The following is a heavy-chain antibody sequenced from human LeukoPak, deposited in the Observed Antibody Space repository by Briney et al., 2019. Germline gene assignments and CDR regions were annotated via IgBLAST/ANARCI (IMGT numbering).Heavy chain of an antibody. CDR1: GFTFSNYE. V-gene: IGHV3-48*03. Sequence: TGGSLRLSCAASGFTFSNYEMNWVRRAPGKGLEWVSYISSSGSTIYHADSVKGRFTISRDNAKNSLYLQMNSLRAEDTAVYYCARGGPAVTTPTTDDAFDIWGQGTMVTVSS. CDR2: ISSSGSTI. J-gene: IGHJ3*02. D-gene: IGHD4-17*01. CDR3: ARGGPAVTTPTTDDAFDI.